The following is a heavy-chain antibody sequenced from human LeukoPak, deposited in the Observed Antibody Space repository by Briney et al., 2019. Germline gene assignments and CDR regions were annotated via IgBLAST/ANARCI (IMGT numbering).Heavy chain of an antibody. CDR2: IFYGGST. V-gene: IGHV4-39*01. J-gene: IGHJ3*02. Sequence: SETLSLTCTVSGGSISSSGYSWGWIRQPPGKGLEWIGNIFYGGSTYYNPSLKTRFTISIDTSKNQFSLKLSSVTAADTAVYYCARLPHLAIWGQGTVVTLSS. CDR3: ARLPHLAI. CDR1: GGSISSSGYS.